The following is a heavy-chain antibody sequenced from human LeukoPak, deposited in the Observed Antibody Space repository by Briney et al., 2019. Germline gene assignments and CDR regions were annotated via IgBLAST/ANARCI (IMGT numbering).Heavy chain of an antibody. D-gene: IGHD6-19*01. Sequence: AASVKVSCKASGYTFTGYYMHWVRQAPGQGLEWMGWINPNSGGTNYAQKFQGRVTMTRDTSISTAYMELSRLRSDDTAVYYCARDNYSSGWLDYYMDVWGKGTTVTISS. CDR1: GYTFTGYY. J-gene: IGHJ6*03. V-gene: IGHV1-2*02. CDR3: ARDNYSSGWLDYYMDV. CDR2: INPNSGGT.